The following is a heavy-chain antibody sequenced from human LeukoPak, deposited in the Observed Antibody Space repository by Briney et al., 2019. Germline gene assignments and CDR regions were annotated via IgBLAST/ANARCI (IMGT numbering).Heavy chain of an antibody. D-gene: IGHD6-13*01. J-gene: IGHJ4*02. Sequence: GGSLRLSCAASGFTSSSYGMSWVRQAPGKGLEWVSAISGSGGSSYYADSVKGQFTISRDNSKNTLSLQMNNLRAEDTAAYFCAKIIDSAGISYWGQGTLVTVSS. CDR2: ISGSGGSS. V-gene: IGHV3-23*01. CDR1: GFTSSSYG. CDR3: AKIIDSAGISY.